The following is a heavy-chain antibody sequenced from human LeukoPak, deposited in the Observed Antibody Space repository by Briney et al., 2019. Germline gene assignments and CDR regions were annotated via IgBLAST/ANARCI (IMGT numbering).Heavy chain of an antibody. CDR2: INPNSGGT. D-gene: IGHD2-2*01. V-gene: IGHV1-2*06. J-gene: IGHJ4*02. CDR1: GYTFTGYY. CDR3: ARDLLGYCSSTSCYRDY. Sequence: ASVKVSCKASGYTFTGYYMHWVRQAPGQGLEWMGRINPNSGGTNYAQKFQGRVTMTRDTSISTAYMELSRLRSDDTAVYYCARDLLGYCSSTSCYRDYWGQGTLVTVSS.